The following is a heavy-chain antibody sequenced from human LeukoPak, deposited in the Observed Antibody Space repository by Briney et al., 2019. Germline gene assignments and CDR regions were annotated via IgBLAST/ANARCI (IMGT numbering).Heavy chain of an antibody. CDR1: GGSISSYY. CDR3: ARFKPGDYYYYMDV. D-gene: IGHD1-14*01. CDR2: IYTSGST. V-gene: IGHV4-4*09. J-gene: IGHJ6*03. Sequence: SETLSLTCTVSGGSISSYYWSWIRQPPGKGLEWIGYIYTSGSTNYNPSLKSRVTISVDTSKNQFSLKLSSVTAADTAVYYCARFKPGDYYYYMDVWGKGTTVTVSS.